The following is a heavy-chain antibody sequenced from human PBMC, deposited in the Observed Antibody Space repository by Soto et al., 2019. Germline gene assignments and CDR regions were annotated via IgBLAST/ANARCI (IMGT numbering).Heavy chain of an antibody. CDR2: IYHSGST. D-gene: IGHD5-18*01. V-gene: IGHV4-4*02. CDR1: GGSISSSNW. Sequence: SLTCAVSGGSISSSNWWSWVRQPPGKGLEWIGEIYHSGSTNYNPSLKSRVTISVDKSKNQFSLKLSSVTAADTAVYYCATTDTVQGYDYGMAVWGQGTTVTVSS. J-gene: IGHJ6*02. CDR3: ATTDTVQGYDYGMAV.